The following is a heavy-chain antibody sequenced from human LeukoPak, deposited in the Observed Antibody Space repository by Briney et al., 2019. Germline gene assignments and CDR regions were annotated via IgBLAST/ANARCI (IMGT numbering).Heavy chain of an antibody. D-gene: IGHD3-10*01. J-gene: IGHJ4*02. CDR3: VRDPAFGELLSCFDY. Sequence: GGSLRLSCAASGFTFSSYGMHWVRQAPGKGLEWVAVISYDGSNKYYADSVKGRFTISRDNSKNTLYLQMNSLRAEDTAVYSCVRDPAFGELLSCFDYWGQGTLVTVSS. CDR2: ISYDGSNK. V-gene: IGHV3-30*03. CDR1: GFTFSSYG.